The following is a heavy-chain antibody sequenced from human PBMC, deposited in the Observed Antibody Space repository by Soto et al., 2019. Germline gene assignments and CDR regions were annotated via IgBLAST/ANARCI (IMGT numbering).Heavy chain of an antibody. CDR3: ARGRQVTPAALFKRAGDYSMDV. CDR2: VNHSGST. Sequence: SETLSLTCAVYCGAFRGYSWTWIRHPPGKGLEWIGEVNHSGSTYYSPSLMSRVTLSIDTSKNQFSLKLSSVTAADTAVYYCARGRQVTPAALFKRAGDYSMDVWGQGTTVTVSS. D-gene: IGHD2-2*01. J-gene: IGHJ6*02. CDR1: CGAFRGYS. V-gene: IGHV4-34*01.